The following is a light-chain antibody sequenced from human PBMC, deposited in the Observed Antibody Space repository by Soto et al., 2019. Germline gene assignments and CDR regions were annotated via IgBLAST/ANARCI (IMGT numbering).Light chain of an antibody. V-gene: IGKV3-20*01. CDR3: QQYGSLPYT. Sequence: ENVLTQSPGTLSLSPGERATLSCRASQNVDNNFLAWYQHKPGQPPRLLIFGASIRAAGIPDRFSGSGSGKDFTLSISRLEPEDFVVYHCQQYGSLPYTFGQGTKLDI. CDR2: GAS. CDR1: QNVDNNF. J-gene: IGKJ2*01.